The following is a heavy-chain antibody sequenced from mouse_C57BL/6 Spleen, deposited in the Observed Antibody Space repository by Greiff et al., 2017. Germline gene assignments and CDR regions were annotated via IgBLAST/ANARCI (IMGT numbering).Heavy chain of an antibody. V-gene: IGHV5-17*01. CDR3: AREVFAMDY. J-gene: IGHJ4*01. Sequence: EVQLVESGGGLVKPGGSLKLSCAASGYTFSDYGMHWVRQAPEKGLEWVAYISSGSSTIYYADKVKGRFTISRDNAKNTLFLHMTSLRSEDTAMYYCAREVFAMDYWGQGTSVTVSS. CDR1: GYTFSDYG. CDR2: ISSGSSTI.